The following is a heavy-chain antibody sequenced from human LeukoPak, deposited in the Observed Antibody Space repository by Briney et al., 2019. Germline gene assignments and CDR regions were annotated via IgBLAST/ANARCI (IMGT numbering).Heavy chain of an antibody. V-gene: IGHV1-18*01. CDR1: GYTFTSYG. J-gene: IGHJ4*02. D-gene: IGHD6-13*01. CDR2: ISAYNGNT. Sequence: GASVKVSCKASGYTFTSYGISWVRQGPGQGLEWMGRISAYNGNTNYAQNLQGRVAMTTDTSTSTAYMELRSLRSDDTAVYYCARALHPMNIAAVGSFDCWGQGTLVTVSS. CDR3: ARALHPMNIAAVGSFDC.